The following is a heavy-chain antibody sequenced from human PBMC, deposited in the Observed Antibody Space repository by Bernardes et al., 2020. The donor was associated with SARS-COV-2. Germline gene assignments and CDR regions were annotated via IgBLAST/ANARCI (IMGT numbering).Heavy chain of an antibody. V-gene: IGHV3-30*18. D-gene: IGHD6-19*01. CDR3: AKSVAVAGYYLDY. Sequence: GGSLRLSCAASGFTFSNYCMHWVRQAPGKGLEWVAIKPTDAYKEDYADSVKGRFTISRDNAKNMLYLQMDSLRPEDTAVYYCAKSVAVAGYYLDYWGQGTLVTVAS. J-gene: IGHJ4*02. CDR2: KPTDAYKE. CDR1: GFTFSNYC.